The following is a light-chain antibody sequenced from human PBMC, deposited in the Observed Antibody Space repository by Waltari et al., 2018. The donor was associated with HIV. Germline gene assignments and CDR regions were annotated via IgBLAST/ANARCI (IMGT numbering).Light chain of an antibody. V-gene: IGLV2-8*01. J-gene: IGLJ2*01. CDR1: SSDVGAYNY. CDR3: SSYAGSKVL. Sequence: QSALTQPPSASGSPGQSVTISCTGTSSDVGAYNYVSWYQQYPGKAPKLMIYEVTTRPSGVPDRFSGSKSGNTASLTVSGLQAEDEADYYCSSYAGSKVLFGGGTELTGL. CDR2: EVT.